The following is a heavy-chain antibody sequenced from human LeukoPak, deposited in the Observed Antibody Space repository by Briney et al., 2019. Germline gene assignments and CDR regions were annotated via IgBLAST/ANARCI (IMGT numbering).Heavy chain of an antibody. CDR1: GLSFRDYA. D-gene: IGHD3-10*01. Sequence: PGGSLRLSCAASGLSFRDYAMHWVRLAPGKGLEWVSGISWNSGTIDYADSVKGRFTISRDNAKNSLYLQMNSLRAEDTALYYCAKDSEITMGTHGMDVWGQGTTVTVSS. CDR3: AKDSEITMGTHGMDV. V-gene: IGHV3-9*01. J-gene: IGHJ6*02. CDR2: ISWNSGTI.